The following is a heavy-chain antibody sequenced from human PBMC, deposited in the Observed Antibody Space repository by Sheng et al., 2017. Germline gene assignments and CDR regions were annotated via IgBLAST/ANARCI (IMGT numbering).Heavy chain of an antibody. D-gene: IGHD6-13*01. CDR3: ARGHSSSWYGGTFDL. CDR2: ISYDGSNK. Sequence: QVQLVESGGGVVQPGRSLRLSCAASGFTFSSYAMHWVRQAPGKGLEWVAVISYDGSNKYYADSVKGRFTISRDNSKNTLYLQMNSLRAEDTAVYYCARGHSSSWYGGTFDLWGRGTLVTVSS. V-gene: IGHV3-30*04. CDR1: GFTFSSYA. J-gene: IGHJ2*01.